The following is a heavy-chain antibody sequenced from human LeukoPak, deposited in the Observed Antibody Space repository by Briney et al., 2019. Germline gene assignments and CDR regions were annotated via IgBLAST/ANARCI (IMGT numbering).Heavy chain of an antibody. J-gene: IGHJ4*02. Sequence: SVKVSCKASGGTFSSYAISWVRQAPGQGLEWMGGIIPIFGTANYAQKFQGRVTITADESTSTAYMELSSLRSEDTAVYYCAREWGAVAGTFDYWGQGTLVTVSS. CDR2: IIPIFGTA. D-gene: IGHD6-19*01. CDR1: GGTFSSYA. CDR3: AREWGAVAGTFDY. V-gene: IGHV1-69*13.